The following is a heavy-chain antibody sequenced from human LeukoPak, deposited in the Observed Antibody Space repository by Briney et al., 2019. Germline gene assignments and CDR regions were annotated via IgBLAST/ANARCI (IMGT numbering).Heavy chain of an antibody. V-gene: IGHV4-34*01. CDR3: ARETVTQLFDY. J-gene: IGHJ4*02. CDR2: INHSGST. D-gene: IGHD4-17*01. Sequence: ASETLSLTCAVYGGSFSGYYWSWIRQPPGKGLEWIGEINHSGSTNYNPSLKSRVTISVDTSKNQFSLKLSSVTAADTAVYYCARETVTQLFDYWGQGTLVTVSS. CDR1: GGSFSGYY.